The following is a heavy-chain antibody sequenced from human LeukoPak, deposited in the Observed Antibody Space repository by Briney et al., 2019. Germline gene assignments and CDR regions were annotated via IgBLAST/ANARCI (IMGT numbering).Heavy chain of an antibody. CDR3: GGRRV. D-gene: IGHD3-16*01. V-gene: IGHV3-15*01. Sequence: KPGGSLRLSCAASGFTFSTYWMTWVRQAPGKGLEWVGRVRSKSDAGTMDYAAHVEGRFTISRDDSKNMVYLDMNSLKTEDTAVYYCGGRRVWGNGTVVTVSS. CDR1: GFTFSTYW. CDR2: VRSKSDAGTM. J-gene: IGHJ6*04.